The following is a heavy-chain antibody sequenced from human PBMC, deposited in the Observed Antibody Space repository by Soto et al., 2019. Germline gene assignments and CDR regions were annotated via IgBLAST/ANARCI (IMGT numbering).Heavy chain of an antibody. J-gene: IGHJ4*02. D-gene: IGHD3-22*01. CDR2: ISAYDGKT. CDR1: GYTFTSYG. Sequence: ASVKVSCKASGYTFTSYGISWVRQAPGQGLEWMGWISAYDGKTNSAQKFQGRVTMTTDTSTNTAHMELRSLTSDDTAVYYCARDRPYYYDSSGYYAPLDSWGQGTLVTVSS. V-gene: IGHV1-18*01. CDR3: ARDRPYYYDSSGYYAPLDS.